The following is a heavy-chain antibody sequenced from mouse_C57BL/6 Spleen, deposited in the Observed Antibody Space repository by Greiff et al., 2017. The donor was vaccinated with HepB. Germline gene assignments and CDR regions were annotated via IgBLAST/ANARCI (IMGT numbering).Heavy chain of an antibody. J-gene: IGHJ2*01. D-gene: IGHD3-2*02. CDR2: IYPGDGDT. V-gene: IGHV1-80*01. CDR3: AREGSGYPFGY. CDR1: GYAFSSYW. Sequence: VQLQQSGAELVKPGASVKISCKASGYAFSSYWMNWVKQRPGKGLEWIGQIYPGDGDTNYNGKFKGKTTLTADKSSSTAYMQLSSLTSEDSAVDFCAREGSGYPFGYWGQGTTLTVSS.